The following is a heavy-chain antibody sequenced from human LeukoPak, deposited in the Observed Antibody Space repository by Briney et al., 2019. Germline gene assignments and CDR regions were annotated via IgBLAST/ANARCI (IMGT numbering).Heavy chain of an antibody. CDR2: INQDGSEK. J-gene: IGHJ3*02. Sequence: GGSLRLSCVASGFTFSDYWMSWVRQAPGKGLEWVANINQDGSEKYFVESVKGRFTISRDNAKNSLYLQMNSLRAEDTAVYYCARAREKWVAFDIWGQGTMVTVSS. V-gene: IGHV3-7*04. CDR1: GFTFSDYW. CDR3: ARAREKWVAFDI. D-gene: IGHD1-26*01.